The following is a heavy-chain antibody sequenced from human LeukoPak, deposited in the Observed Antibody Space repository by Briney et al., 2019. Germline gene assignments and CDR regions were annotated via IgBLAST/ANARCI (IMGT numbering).Heavy chain of an antibody. CDR3: ARGGSCSGYCLD. Sequence: SETLSLTCTVSGGSISSGGYYWSWIRQHPGKGLEWIGYIYYSGSTYYNPSLKSRVTISVDTSKNQFSLKLSSVTAADTAVYYCARGGSCSGYCLDWGQGTLVTVSS. CDR1: GGSISSGGYY. J-gene: IGHJ4*02. CDR2: IYYSGST. V-gene: IGHV4-31*03. D-gene: IGHD3-22*01.